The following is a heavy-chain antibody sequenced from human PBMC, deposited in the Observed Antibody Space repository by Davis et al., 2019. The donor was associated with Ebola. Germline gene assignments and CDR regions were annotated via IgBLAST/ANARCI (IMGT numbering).Heavy chain of an antibody. CDR2: IIPIFGTA. CDR1: GGTFSSYA. Sequence: AASVKVSCKASGGTFSSYAISWVRQAPGQGLEWMGGIIPIFGTANYAQKFQGRVTITADESTSTAYMELSSLRSEDTAVYYCARGDCSSTSCYYYFDYWGQGTLVTVSS. J-gene: IGHJ4*02. CDR3: ARGDCSSTSCYYYFDY. V-gene: IGHV1-69*13. D-gene: IGHD2-2*01.